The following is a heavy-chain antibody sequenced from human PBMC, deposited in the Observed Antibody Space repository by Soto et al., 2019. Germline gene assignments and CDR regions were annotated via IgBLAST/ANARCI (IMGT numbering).Heavy chain of an antibody. V-gene: IGHV5-51*01. J-gene: IGHJ5*02. CDR2: IYPGDSDT. CDR3: ARRGQYCSTSTCRFDP. CDR1: GYSFSDYW. Sequence: PGESLKISCKASGYSFSDYWIGWVRQMPGKGLEWMGIIYPGDSDTRYSPSFQGQVTISADKSISTTYLQWSGLKASDTGMYYCARRGQYCSTSTCRFDPWGQGTLVTVSS. D-gene: IGHD2-2*01.